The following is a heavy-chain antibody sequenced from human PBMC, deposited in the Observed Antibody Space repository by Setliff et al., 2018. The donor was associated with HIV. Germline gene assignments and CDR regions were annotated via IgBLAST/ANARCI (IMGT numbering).Heavy chain of an antibody. D-gene: IGHD6-6*01. J-gene: IGHJ6*03. Sequence: SETLSLTCTVSGGSLSSSNYYCGWIRQPTGKGLEWIGSIYYSGNNYYNPSLKSRVTISGDTYKKQFSLKLRAVTAADTAVYYCARHGDSSSSPYHYYYYMDVWGKGTTVTVSS. CDR1: GGSLSSSNYY. CDR2: IYYSGNN. CDR3: ARHGDSSSSPYHYYYYMDV. V-gene: IGHV4-39*01.